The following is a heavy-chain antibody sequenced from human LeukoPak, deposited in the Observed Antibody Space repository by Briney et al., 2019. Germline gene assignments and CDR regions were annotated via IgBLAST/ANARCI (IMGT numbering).Heavy chain of an antibody. Sequence: GGSLRLSCAASGFTFSSYAMSWVRQAPGKGLEWVSAISGSGGSTYYADSVKGRFTISRDNSKNTLYLQMNGLRAEDTAVYYCASRSLYSGSYYYFDYWGQGALVTVSS. CDR3: ASRSLYSGSYYYFDY. CDR1: GFTFSSYA. D-gene: IGHD1-26*01. J-gene: IGHJ4*02. V-gene: IGHV3-23*01. CDR2: ISGSGGST.